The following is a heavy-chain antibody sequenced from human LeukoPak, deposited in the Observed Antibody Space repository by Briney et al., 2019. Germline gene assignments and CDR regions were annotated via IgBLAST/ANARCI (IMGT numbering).Heavy chain of an antibody. CDR3: AREGGSGWYSGWFDP. Sequence: GSLRLSCAASRFTFSSYWMSWVRQAPGKGLEWVANIKKDGSEKKYVDSVKGRFTISRDNAENSLYLQMNSLRAEDTAVYYCAREGGSGWYSGWFDPWGQGTLATVSS. CDR1: RFTFSSYW. D-gene: IGHD6-13*01. V-gene: IGHV3-7*01. CDR2: IKKDGSEK. J-gene: IGHJ5*02.